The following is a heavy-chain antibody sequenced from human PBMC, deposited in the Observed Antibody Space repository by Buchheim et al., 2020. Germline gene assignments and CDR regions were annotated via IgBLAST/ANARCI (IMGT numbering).Heavy chain of an antibody. V-gene: IGHV4-39*01. CDR3: ARLVTTNSPIDY. J-gene: IGHJ4*02. CDR1: GGSISNSASYY. Sequence: QQQLQESGPGLVKPSETLSLTCTVSGGSISNSASYYWGWIRQPPGKGLEWIGSIYYGGSTYYNPSLKSRVTISVDTSKNQFSLKVNSVTAADTAVYYCARLVTTNSPIDYWGQGAL. D-gene: IGHD4-17*01. CDR2: IYYGGST.